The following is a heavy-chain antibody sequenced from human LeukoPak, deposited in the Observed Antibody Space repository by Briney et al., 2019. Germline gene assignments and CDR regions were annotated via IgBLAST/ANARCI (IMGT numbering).Heavy chain of an antibody. V-gene: IGHV3-9*01. Sequence: GGSLRLSCAASGFTFNTYTMNWVRQAPGKGLEWVSGISWNSGSIGYADSVKGRFTISRDNAKNSLYLQMNSLRAEDTALYYCAKVLVIGYESITGAFDIWGQGTMVTVSS. D-gene: IGHD1-14*01. CDR3: AKVLVIGYESITGAFDI. J-gene: IGHJ3*02. CDR2: ISWNSGSI. CDR1: GFTFNTYT.